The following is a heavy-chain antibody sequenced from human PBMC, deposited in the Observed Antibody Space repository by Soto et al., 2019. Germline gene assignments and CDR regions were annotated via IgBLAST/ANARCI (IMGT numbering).Heavy chain of an antibody. J-gene: IGHJ4*02. CDR1: GYTFTNYA. Sequence: ASVKVSCKASGYTFTNYAVHWVRQAPGQRLEWMGWINAGNGDTKYSQKFQGRVTIIRDTSASTAYMDLSSLRFEDTAVYYCARDGKGAAYTFGPYYFDSWGQGALVTVSS. CDR2: INAGNGDT. D-gene: IGHD1-1*01. CDR3: ARDGKGAAYTFGPYYFDS. V-gene: IGHV1-3*01.